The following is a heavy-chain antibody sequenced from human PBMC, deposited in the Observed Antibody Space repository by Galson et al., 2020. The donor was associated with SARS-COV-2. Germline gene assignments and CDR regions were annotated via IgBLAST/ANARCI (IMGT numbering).Heavy chain of an antibody. J-gene: IGHJ3*02. Sequence: KIGESLKISCAASGFAFSDYYMSWIRQAPGKGLEWVSYISSSSSYTNYADPVKGRFTISRDNAKNSLYLQMNSLRAEDTAVYYCARGATSSGWYLPDAFDIWGQGTMVTVSS. CDR3: ARGATSSGWYLPDAFDI. D-gene: IGHD6-19*01. CDR1: GFAFSDYY. CDR2: ISSSSSYT. V-gene: IGHV3-11*06.